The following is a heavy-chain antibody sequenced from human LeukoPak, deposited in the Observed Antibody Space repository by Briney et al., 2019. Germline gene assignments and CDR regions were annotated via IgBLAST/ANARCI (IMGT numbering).Heavy chain of an antibody. CDR2: ISSSSSTI. Sequence: GGSLRLSCAASGFTFSSYSMNWVRQAPGKGLEWVSYISSSSSTIYYADSVKGRFTISRDNAKNSLYLQMNSLRAEDTAVYYCARGGLRYFDWLSPFDYWGQGTLVTASS. CDR1: GFTFSSYS. V-gene: IGHV3-48*04. D-gene: IGHD3-9*01. J-gene: IGHJ4*02. CDR3: ARGGLRYFDWLSPFDY.